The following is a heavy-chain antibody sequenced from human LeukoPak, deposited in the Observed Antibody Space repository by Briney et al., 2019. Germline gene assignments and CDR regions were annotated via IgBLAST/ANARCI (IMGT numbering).Heavy chain of an antibody. CDR1: GYTFTAYY. CDR2: INPNSGGT. J-gene: IGHJ4*02. D-gene: IGHD3-10*01. V-gene: IGHV1-2*02. Sequence: ASVKVSCKASGYTFTAYYIHWVRQAPGQGLEWMGWINPNSGGTNYAQKFQGRVTMTRDTSSSTAYMQLSRLRSDDTAVYYCARDHSYYDSGSYSNIYYWGQGTLVTVSS. CDR3: ARDHSYYDSGSYSNIYY.